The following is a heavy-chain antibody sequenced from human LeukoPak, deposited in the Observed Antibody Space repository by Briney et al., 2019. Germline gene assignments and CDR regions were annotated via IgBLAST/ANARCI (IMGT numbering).Heavy chain of an antibody. CDR3: ARGARIAAANDAFDI. J-gene: IGHJ3*02. V-gene: IGHV4-59*13. D-gene: IGHD6-13*01. Sequence: PSETLSLTCTVSGGSISSYYWSWIRQPPGKGLGWIGYIYYSGSTNYNPSLKSRVTISVDTSKNQFSLKLSSVTAADTAVYYCARGARIAAANDAFDIWGQGTMVTVSS. CDR1: GGSISSYY. CDR2: IYYSGST.